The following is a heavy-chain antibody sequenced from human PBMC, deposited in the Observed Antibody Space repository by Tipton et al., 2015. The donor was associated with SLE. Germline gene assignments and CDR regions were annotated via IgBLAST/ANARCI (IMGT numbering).Heavy chain of an antibody. CDR1: GFTFSTYS. CDR2: ISSNYI. CDR3: ARVDDSSGYYLHYYYGMDV. D-gene: IGHD3-22*01. Sequence: SLRLSCAASGFTFSTYSMNWVRQAPGKGLEWVSAISSNYIFYADSVKGRFTISRDNAKNSLYLQMNSLTAEDTGVYYCARVDDSSGYYLHYYYGMDVWGQGTTVTVSS. V-gene: IGHV3-21*03. J-gene: IGHJ6*02.